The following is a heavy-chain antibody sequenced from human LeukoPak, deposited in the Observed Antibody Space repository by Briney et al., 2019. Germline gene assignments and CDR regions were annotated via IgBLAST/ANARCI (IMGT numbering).Heavy chain of an antibody. J-gene: IGHJ4*02. CDR1: GYTFASYD. D-gene: IGHD1-26*01. Sequence: ASVKVSCKAAGYTFASYDINWVRQATGQGLEWMGWMHPHSGNTGYAQTFQGRVTMTTNISTSTAYMELSSLRYEDTAVYYCTRDSSGSSVGTGFDYWGQGTLVTVSS. V-gene: IGHV1-8*01. CDR3: TRDSSGSSVGTGFDY. CDR2: MHPHSGNT.